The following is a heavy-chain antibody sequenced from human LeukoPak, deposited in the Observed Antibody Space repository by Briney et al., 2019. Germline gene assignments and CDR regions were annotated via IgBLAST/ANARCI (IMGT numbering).Heavy chain of an antibody. CDR1: GYTLTELS. CDR2: FDPEDGET. D-gene: IGHD5-12*01. V-gene: IGHV1-24*01. Sequence: ASVKVSCKVSGYTLTELSMHWVRQAPGKGLEWMGGFDPEDGETIYAQKFQGRVTMTEDTSTDTAYMELSSLRSEDTAVYYCATDLGYSGSSTTRDYWGQGTLVTVSS. J-gene: IGHJ4*02. CDR3: ATDLGYSGSSTTRDY.